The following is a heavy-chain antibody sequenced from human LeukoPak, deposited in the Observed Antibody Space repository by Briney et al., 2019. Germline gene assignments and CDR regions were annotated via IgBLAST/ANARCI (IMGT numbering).Heavy chain of an antibody. J-gene: IGHJ4*02. Sequence: SGGSLRLSCAVSGITLNNYGMSWVRQAPGKGLEWVAGISDSGGSTKYADSVKGRITISRDNLKNTLFLQMSSLRADDTAVYFCAKRGVVIRVFLVGFHKEAFYFESWGQGTLVTVSS. CDR2: ISDSGGST. D-gene: IGHD3/OR15-3a*01. CDR1: GITLNNYG. V-gene: IGHV3-23*01. CDR3: AKRGVVIRVFLVGFHKEAFYFES.